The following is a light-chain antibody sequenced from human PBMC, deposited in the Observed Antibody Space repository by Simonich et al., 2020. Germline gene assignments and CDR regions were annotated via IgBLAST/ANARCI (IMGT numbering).Light chain of an antibody. CDR1: QSVLYSSNTKNY. CDR3: QQYYSTPMYT. J-gene: IGKJ5*01. Sequence: DIVMTQSPDSLAVSLGERATINCKSSQSVLYSSNTKNYLAWYQQKPGQPPTLLIYWESTRESGVPDRFSGSGSGTDFTLTISSMQAEDVAVYYCQQYYSTPMYTFGQGTRLEIK. V-gene: IGKV4-1*01. CDR2: WES.